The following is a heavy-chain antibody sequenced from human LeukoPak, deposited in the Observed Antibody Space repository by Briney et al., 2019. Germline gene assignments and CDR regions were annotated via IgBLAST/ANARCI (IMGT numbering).Heavy chain of an antibody. CDR2: ISSSSSYI. CDR1: GFPFSTYT. Sequence: GSLRLSCAASGFPFSTYTMSWVRQAPGKGLEWVSSISSSSSYIYYTDSMKGRFTISRDNAKNSLYLQMNNLRAEDTAVYYCARDRRYFDTGGLGGPDYWGQGTLVTVSS. V-gene: IGHV3-21*01. J-gene: IGHJ4*02. CDR3: ARDRRYFDTGGLGGPDY. D-gene: IGHD2-8*02.